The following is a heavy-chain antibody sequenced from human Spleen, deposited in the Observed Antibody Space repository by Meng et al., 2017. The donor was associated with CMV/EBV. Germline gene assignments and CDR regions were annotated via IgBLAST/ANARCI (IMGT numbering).Heavy chain of an antibody. D-gene: IGHD6-19*01. CDR3: ARDSHSSPAVAGHYGMDV. CDR1: GDTFSDYY. J-gene: IGHJ6*02. CDR2: INPRGLSS. V-gene: IGHV1-46*01. Sequence: ASVKVSCKTSGDTFSDYYIFWVRQAPGRGLEWMGLINPRGLSSSYAQKFRGRVTMTKDTSTSTVYMELSSLTSEDTAVYFCARDSHSSPAVAGHYGMDVWGQGTKVTVSS.